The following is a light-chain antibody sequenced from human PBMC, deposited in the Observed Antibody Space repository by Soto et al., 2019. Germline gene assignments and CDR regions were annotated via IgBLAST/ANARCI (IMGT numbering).Light chain of an antibody. CDR1: QSLNIN. Sequence: EIVMTQSPATLSVSPGERATLSCRASQSLNINLAWYQQKPGQAPRVLIYGASTRATGIPARFSGSGSRTEFTLTISSLQSEDFAVYYCQQYSNWPRTFGQGTKVDIK. J-gene: IGKJ1*01. CDR3: QQYSNWPRT. V-gene: IGKV3-15*01. CDR2: GAS.